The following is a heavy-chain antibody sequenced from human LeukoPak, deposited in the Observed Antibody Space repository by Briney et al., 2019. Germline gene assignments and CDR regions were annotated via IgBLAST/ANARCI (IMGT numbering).Heavy chain of an antibody. J-gene: IGHJ4*02. V-gene: IGHV5-51*01. CDR1: GYSFTKYW. CDR2: IYPDDSDT. D-gene: IGHD1-26*01. Sequence: PGESPKIPCKGSGYSFTKYWIGWVRQMPGKGLEWMGIIYPDDSDTRYSPSFQGQVTISADKSISTAYLQWSSLKALDTAMYYCARQSGSYRSGIDYWGQGTLVTVSS. CDR3: ARQSGSYRSGIDY.